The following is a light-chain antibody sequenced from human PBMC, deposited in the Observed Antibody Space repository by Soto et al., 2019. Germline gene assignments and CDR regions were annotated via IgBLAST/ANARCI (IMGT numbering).Light chain of an antibody. Sequence: QSVLTRPPEVFGAPGQKGSNSCFGRSSIIGNNYVSWYQQLPGTAPKLLIYDNNKRPSGIPARFSGSRSGTSAPLGITGLHTGDEAHYSCGTWDRSTTAYVFGVGTKATVL. V-gene: IGLV1-51*01. CDR2: DNN. CDR1: SSIIGNNY. CDR3: GTWDRSTTAYV. J-gene: IGLJ1*01.